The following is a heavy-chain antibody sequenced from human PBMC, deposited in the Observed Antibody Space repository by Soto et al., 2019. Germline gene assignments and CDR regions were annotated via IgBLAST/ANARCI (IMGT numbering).Heavy chain of an antibody. D-gene: IGHD2-2*01. CDR1: GYTFTSYD. Sequence: GASVKVSCKASGYTFTSYDINWVRQATGQGLERMGRMNPNCGNTGYAQKFQGRVTMTRNTSISTAYMELSSLGSEDTAVYYCARVSVQDIVVVPAAMGYYYYMDVWGKGTTVTVSS. J-gene: IGHJ6*03. V-gene: IGHV1-8*01. CDR2: MNPNCGNT. CDR3: ARVSVQDIVVVPAAMGYYYYMDV.